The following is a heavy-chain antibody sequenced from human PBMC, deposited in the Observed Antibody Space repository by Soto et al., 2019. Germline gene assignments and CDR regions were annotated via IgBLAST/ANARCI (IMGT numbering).Heavy chain of an antibody. J-gene: IGHJ4*02. CDR3: ARIAAASGHPAFLFFDY. CDR2: IYYSGST. Sequence: QVQLQESGPGLVKPSDTLSLTCAVSGYSISSSNWWGWIRQPPGKGLEWIGYIYYSGSTYYNPSLKSRVTMSVATSKNQFSLKLSSVTAVDTAVYYCARIAAASGHPAFLFFDYWGQGTMVIVSS. D-gene: IGHD6-13*01. V-gene: IGHV4-28*01. CDR1: GYSISSSNW.